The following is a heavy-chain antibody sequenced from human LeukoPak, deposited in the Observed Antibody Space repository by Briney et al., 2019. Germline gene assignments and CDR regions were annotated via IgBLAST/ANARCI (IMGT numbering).Heavy chain of an antibody. CDR2: ISGSGGST. V-gene: IGHV3-23*01. J-gene: IGHJ4*02. CDR3: AKDSRDGYSYPYFDY. CDR1: GFTFSSYA. D-gene: IGHD5-18*01. Sequence: GGSLRLSCAASGFTFSSYAMSWVRQAPGKGLEWVSAISGSGGSTYYADSVKGRFTISRDNSKNTLYLQMYSLRAEDTAVYYCAKDSRDGYSYPYFDYWGQGTLVTVSS.